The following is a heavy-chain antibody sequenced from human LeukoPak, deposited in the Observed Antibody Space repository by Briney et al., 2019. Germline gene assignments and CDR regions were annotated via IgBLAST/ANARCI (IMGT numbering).Heavy chain of an antibody. J-gene: IGHJ3*02. CDR2: IYTSGSP. Sequence: SETLSLTCTVSGGSISSGGYYWSWIRQPAGKGLEWIGRIYTSGSPNYNPSLKSRVTMSVDTSKNQFSLKLSSVTAADTAVYYCARVYYDILTGYFDAFDIWGQGTMVTVSS. CDR1: GGSISSGGYY. V-gene: IGHV4-61*02. CDR3: ARVYYDILTGYFDAFDI. D-gene: IGHD3-9*01.